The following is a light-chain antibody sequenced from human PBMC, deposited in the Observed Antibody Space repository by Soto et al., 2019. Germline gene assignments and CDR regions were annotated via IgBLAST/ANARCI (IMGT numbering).Light chain of an antibody. J-gene: IGKJ1*01. Sequence: EIVLTQSPGTLSLSLGERATLSCRAGQSVSSGYLAWYQQKPGQAPRLLIYGASSRATGVPDRFSGSGSGTDFTLSISRLEPEDFAAYYCQQYGSQSWTFGQGTKVEIK. CDR2: GAS. CDR3: QQYGSQSWT. CDR1: QSVSSGY. V-gene: IGKV3-20*01.